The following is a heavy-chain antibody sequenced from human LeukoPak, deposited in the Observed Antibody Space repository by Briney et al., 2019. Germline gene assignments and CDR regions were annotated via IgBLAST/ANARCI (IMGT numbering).Heavy chain of an antibody. J-gene: IGHJ5*02. CDR2: TYYRSKWYD. CDR3: SRGVSGSVVSLFDP. D-gene: IGHD3-10*01. Sequence: SQTLSLTCAISGDSVSASGSSWNWIRQSPSRGLEWLGRTYYRSKWYDDYAVSTKGRATISADTSKNQFSLHLNSVSPEDPAVYYCSRGVSGSVVSLFDPWGQRTLVTVSS. CDR1: GDSVSASGSS. V-gene: IGHV6-1*01.